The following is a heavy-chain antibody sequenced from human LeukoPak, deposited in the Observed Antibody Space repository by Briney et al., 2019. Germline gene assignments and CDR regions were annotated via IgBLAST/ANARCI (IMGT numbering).Heavy chain of an antibody. CDR3: ARAHLNYDSSGGLDY. V-gene: IGHV3-21*01. CDR1: GFTFSNYT. CDR2: ISSSSSYI. J-gene: IGHJ4*02. D-gene: IGHD3-22*01. Sequence: MAGGSLRLSCAASGFTFSNYTMNWVRQAPGRGLEWVSSISSSSSYIYYADSVKGRFTISRDNAKNSLYLQMNSLRAEDTAVYYCARAHLNYDSSGGLDYWGQGTLVTVSS.